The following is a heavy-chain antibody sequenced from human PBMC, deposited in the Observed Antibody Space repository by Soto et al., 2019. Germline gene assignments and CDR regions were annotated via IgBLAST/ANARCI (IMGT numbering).Heavy chain of an antibody. D-gene: IGHD3-16*01. V-gene: IGHV4-39*01. CDR1: GGSISSSNW. Sequence: SETLSLTCAVSGGSISSSNWWSWIRQPPGKGLEWIGSIYYSGSTYYNPSLKSRVTISVDTSKNQFSLKLSSVTAADTAVYYCARLFGYYYYMDVWGKGTTVTVSS. CDR3: ARLFGYYYYMDV. J-gene: IGHJ6*03. CDR2: IYYSGST.